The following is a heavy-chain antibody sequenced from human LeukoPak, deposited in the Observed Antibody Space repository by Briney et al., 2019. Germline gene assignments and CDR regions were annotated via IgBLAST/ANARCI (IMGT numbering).Heavy chain of an antibody. CDR2: IIPIFGTA. CDR1: GGTFSSYA. J-gene: IGHJ4*02. Sequence: SVKVSCKASGGTFSSYAISWVRQAPGQGLEWMGGIIPIFGTANYAQKFQGRVTITADESTSTAYMELSSLRSEDTAVYYCARVHEYSSSWYGIWFDYWGQGTLVTVSS. CDR3: ARVHEYSSSWYGIWFDY. V-gene: IGHV1-69*13. D-gene: IGHD6-13*01.